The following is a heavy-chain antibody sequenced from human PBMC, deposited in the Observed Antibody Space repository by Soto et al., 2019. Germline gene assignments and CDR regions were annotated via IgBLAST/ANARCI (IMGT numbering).Heavy chain of an antibody. V-gene: IGHV3-30*18. Sequence: GVSLRLSCEASGFTFSGYGMHWVRQAPGKGLEWVAVISYYGTNEYYEDSVKGRFTISRDNSKNTLYLQMNSLRIEDTAVYFCAKEDHRGRYPLDYWGQGSQVTVS. D-gene: IGHD3-16*01. J-gene: IGHJ4*02. CDR3: AKEDHRGRYPLDY. CDR2: ISYYGTNE. CDR1: GFTFSGYG.